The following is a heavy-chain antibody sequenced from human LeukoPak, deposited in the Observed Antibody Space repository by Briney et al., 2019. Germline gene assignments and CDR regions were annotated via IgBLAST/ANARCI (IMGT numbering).Heavy chain of an antibody. CDR1: GGSISSYY. D-gene: IGHD3/OR15-3a*01. CDR3: AKGGLVHPLHI. Sequence: SETLSLTCTVSGGSISSYYWSWLRQPPGKGLEWIGYIYYSGSTDYNPSLKSRVTISVETSKNQFSLKLSSVTAADTAVYYCAKGGLVHPLHIWGQGTMVTVSS. CDR2: IYYSGST. J-gene: IGHJ3*02. V-gene: IGHV4-59*01.